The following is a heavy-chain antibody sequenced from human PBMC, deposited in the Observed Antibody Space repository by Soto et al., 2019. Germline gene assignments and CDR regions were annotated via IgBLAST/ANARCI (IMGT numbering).Heavy chain of an antibody. CDR2: IYPGDSDT. CDR3: ARPLWLGGTDDAFDI. V-gene: IGHV5-51*01. D-gene: IGHD3-10*01. J-gene: IGHJ3*02. CDR1: GYSFTSYW. Sequence: PGESLKISCKGSGYSFTSYWIGWVRQMPGKGLEWMGIIYPGDSDTRYSPSFQGQVTISADKSISTAYLQWSSLKASDTAMYYCARPLWLGGTDDAFDIWGQGTMVTVSS.